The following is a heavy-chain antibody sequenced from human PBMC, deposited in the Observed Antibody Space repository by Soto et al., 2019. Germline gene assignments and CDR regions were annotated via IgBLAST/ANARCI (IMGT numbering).Heavy chain of an antibody. V-gene: IGHV1-46*01. CDR1: GYTFTSYY. Sequence: ASVKVSCKASGYTFTSYYMHWVRQAPGQGLEWMGIINPSGGSTSYAQKFQGRVTMTRDTSTSTVYMELSSLRSEDTAVYYCARVLGSSGYYYVHDFDIWGQGTMVTVSS. CDR3: ARVLGSSGYYYVHDFDI. J-gene: IGHJ3*02. D-gene: IGHD3-22*01. CDR2: INPSGGST.